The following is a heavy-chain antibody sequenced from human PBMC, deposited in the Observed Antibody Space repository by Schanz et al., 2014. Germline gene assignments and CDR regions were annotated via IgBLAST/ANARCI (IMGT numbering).Heavy chain of an antibody. D-gene: IGHD3-10*01. V-gene: IGHV1-18*01. Sequence: QLMQSGSEVRKPGAPVKVSCKASGYIFGSHGMTWVRQAPGQRPELMGWINAHTGNTQYAQKFQGRVNMTRDTVTTTVHLELTRLRTDDTAIYYCARVHIATYHYNSPGAFDIWGRGTRVAVSS. CDR2: INAHTGNT. J-gene: IGHJ3*02. CDR1: GYIFGSHG. CDR3: ARVHIATYHYNSPGAFDI.